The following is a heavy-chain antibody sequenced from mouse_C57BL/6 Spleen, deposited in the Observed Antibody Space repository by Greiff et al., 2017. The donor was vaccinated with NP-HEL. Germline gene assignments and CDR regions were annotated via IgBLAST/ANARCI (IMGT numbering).Heavy chain of an antibody. CDR3: ASTMVKMFDY. V-gene: IGHV1-50*01. CDR1: GYTFTSYW. J-gene: IGHJ2*01. Sequence: QVQLQQPGAELVKPGASVKLSCKASGYTFTSYWMQWVKQRPGQGLEWIGEIDPSDSYTNYNQKFKGKATLTVDTSSSTAYMQLSSLTSEDSAVYYCASTMVKMFDYWGQGTTLTVSS. D-gene: IGHD2-2*01. CDR2: IDPSDSYT.